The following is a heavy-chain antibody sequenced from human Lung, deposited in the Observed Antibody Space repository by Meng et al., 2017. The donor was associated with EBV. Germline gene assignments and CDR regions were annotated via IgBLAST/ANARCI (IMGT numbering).Heavy chain of an antibody. CDR2: IYPADSDT. V-gene: IGHV5-51*01. D-gene: IGHD1-1*01. CDR3: ARRQGYNYY. Sequence: EVQLVQSVAEVKTPGESLRISCQASGYLFTSYWIGWVRQMPGKGLEWMAIIYPADSDTRYSPSFQGHVNISADKSVDTVYLHWSSLKASDTAMYYCARRQGYNYYWGRGTLVTVSS. J-gene: IGHJ4*02. CDR1: GYLFTSYW.